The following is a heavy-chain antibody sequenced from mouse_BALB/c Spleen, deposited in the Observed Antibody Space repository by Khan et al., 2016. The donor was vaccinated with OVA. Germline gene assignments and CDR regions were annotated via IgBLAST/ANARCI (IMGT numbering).Heavy chain of an antibody. CDR1: GYSITSGYY. V-gene: IGHV3-6*02. CDR2: ISYDGSN. J-gene: IGHJ2*01. D-gene: IGHD1-1*01. CDR3: ARGWVVKFDY. Sequence: EVQLVESGPGLVKPSQSLSLTCSVTGYSITSGYYWNWIRQFPGNKLEWMGYISYDGSNNYNPSLKNRISITRDTSKNQFFLKLNSVSTEDTATYYCARGWVVKFDYWGQGSTLTVSS.